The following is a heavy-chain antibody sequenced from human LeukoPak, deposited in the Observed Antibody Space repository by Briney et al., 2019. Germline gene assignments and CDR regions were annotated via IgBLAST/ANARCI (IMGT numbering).Heavy chain of an antibody. Sequence: SVQVSCKASGGTFSSYAISWVRQAPGQGLEWMGGIIPIFGTANYAQKFQGRVTITADESTSTAYMELSSLRSEDTAVYYCARGFRDGYNYNFDYWGQGTLVTVSS. D-gene: IGHD5-24*01. J-gene: IGHJ4*02. CDR3: ARGFRDGYNYNFDY. V-gene: IGHV1-69*13. CDR1: GGTFSSYA. CDR2: IIPIFGTA.